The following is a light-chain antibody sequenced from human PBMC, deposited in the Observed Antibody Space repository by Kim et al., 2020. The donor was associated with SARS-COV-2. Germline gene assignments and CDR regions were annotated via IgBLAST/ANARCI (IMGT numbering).Light chain of an antibody. CDR2: DAS. J-gene: IGKJ1*01. CDR1: QDISNF. CDR3: QRCYSVPWT. V-gene: IGKV1-27*01. Sequence: DIQMTQSPSSLSASIGDRVTITCRSSQDISNFLAWYQQKPGKVPKLLIYDASVLQSGVPSRFSGSGSGTDFTLTISGLQPEDVATYYCQRCYSVPWTFGQGTKLEI.